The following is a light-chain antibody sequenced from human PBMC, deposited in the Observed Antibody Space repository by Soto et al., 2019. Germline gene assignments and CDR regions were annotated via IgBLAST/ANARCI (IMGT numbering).Light chain of an antibody. CDR3: QRYGRASWT. CDR1: QSISSW. CDR2: RAS. Sequence: DIQMTQSPSTLSASVGDRVIITCRASQSISSWLAWYQQKPGKAPNLLIYRASTLKSGIPSRFSGSGSGTEFALTISSLQPDDFATYDCQRYGRASWTFGQGTKVEIK. V-gene: IGKV1-5*03. J-gene: IGKJ1*01.